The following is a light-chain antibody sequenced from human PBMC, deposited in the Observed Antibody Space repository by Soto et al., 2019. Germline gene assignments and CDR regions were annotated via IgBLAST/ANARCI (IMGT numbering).Light chain of an antibody. CDR3: HQYKIAPLT. CDR1: QSVSSSY. Sequence: EIVLTQSPGTLSLSPGERATLSCRASQSVSSSYLAWYQQKPGQAPRLLIYGASSRATGIPARFSGSGSGTDFTLTISSVQAEDVAIYYCHQYKIAPLTFGGGTKVDIK. V-gene: IGKV3-20*01. CDR2: GAS. J-gene: IGKJ4*01.